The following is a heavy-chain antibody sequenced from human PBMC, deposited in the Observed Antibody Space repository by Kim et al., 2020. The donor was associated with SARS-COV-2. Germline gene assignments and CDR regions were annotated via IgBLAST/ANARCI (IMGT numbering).Heavy chain of an antibody. V-gene: IGHV7-4-1*02. CDR1: GYTFTSYA. Sequence: ASVKVSCKASGYTFTSYAMNWVRQAPGQGLEWMGWINTNTGNPTYAQGFTGRFVFSLDTSVSTAYLQISSLKAEDTAVYYCARGVLRNVLRFLEWLPSNWFDPWGQGTLVTVSS. D-gene: IGHD3-3*01. CDR2: INTNTGNP. CDR3: ARGVLRNVLRFLEWLPSNWFDP. J-gene: IGHJ5*02.